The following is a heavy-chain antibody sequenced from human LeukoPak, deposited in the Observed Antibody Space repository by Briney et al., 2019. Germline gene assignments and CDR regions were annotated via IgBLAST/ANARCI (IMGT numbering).Heavy chain of an antibody. Sequence: PGGSLRLSCAASGFTVNNNYMTWVRQAPGKGLEWVSVIYSNNITYYADSVKGRFTISRDNAKNSLYLQMNSLRDEDTAVYYCARGRYSSSWDIFDYWGQGTLVTVSS. V-gene: IGHV3-53*01. CDR3: ARGRYSSSWDIFDY. J-gene: IGHJ4*02. D-gene: IGHD6-13*01. CDR1: GFTVNNNY. CDR2: IYSNNIT.